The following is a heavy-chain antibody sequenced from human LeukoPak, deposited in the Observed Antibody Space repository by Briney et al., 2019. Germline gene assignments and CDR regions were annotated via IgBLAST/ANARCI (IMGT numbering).Heavy chain of an antibody. V-gene: IGHV1-69*13. CDR2: IIPIFGTA. Sequence: SVKVSCKASGGTFSSYAISWVRQAPGQGLEWMGGIIPIFGTANYAQKFQGRVTITADESTSTAYMELSSLRSEDTAVYYCASRSYDSSGYYLHNYFDYWGQGTLVTVSS. D-gene: IGHD3-22*01. CDR1: GGTFSSYA. J-gene: IGHJ4*02. CDR3: ASRSYDSSGYYLHNYFDY.